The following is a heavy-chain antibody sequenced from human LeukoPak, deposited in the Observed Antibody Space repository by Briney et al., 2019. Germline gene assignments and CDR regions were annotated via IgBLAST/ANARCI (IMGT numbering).Heavy chain of an antibody. J-gene: IGHJ2*01. V-gene: IGHV4-59*01. Sequence: SEILSLTCTVSGGSIGSYFWSWIRQPLGKRLEWMGYIYYSGTTNYNPSLKSRVTMSMDRSKNQFSLKLTSVTAADTAVYYCARETYSYTLGGYSFDLWGRGTLVTVSS. D-gene: IGHD3-16*01. CDR2: IYYSGTT. CDR1: GGSIGSYF. CDR3: ARETYSYTLGGYSFDL.